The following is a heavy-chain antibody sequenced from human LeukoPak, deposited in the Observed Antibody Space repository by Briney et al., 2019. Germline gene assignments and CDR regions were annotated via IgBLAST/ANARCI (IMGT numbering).Heavy chain of an antibody. CDR3: ARHVVPGYCSGGRCYFFGHFDY. J-gene: IGHJ4*02. Sequence: GESLKISCNGSGYIFTSYWIGWVRQMPGKGLEWMGIIYPGDSATRYSPSFQGQVTISADKSISTAYLQWSSLKASDTAMYYCARHVVPGYCSGGRCYFFGHFDYWGQGTLVTVSS. CDR2: IYPGDSAT. V-gene: IGHV5-51*01. CDR1: GYIFTSYW. D-gene: IGHD2-15*01.